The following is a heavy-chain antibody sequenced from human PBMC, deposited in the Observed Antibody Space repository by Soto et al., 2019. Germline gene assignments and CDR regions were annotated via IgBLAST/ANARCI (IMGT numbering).Heavy chain of an antibody. Sequence: QVQLVQSGAEVKKPGSSVKVSCKASGGTFSSYAISWVRQAPGQGLEWMGGIIPIFGTANYAQKFQGRVTITADESTSTDYMERSSLRSEDTAVYYCARGVYDFWSGYYGFGGYYFDYWGQGTLVTVSS. V-gene: IGHV1-69*01. CDR3: ARGVYDFWSGYYGFGGYYFDY. D-gene: IGHD3-3*01. CDR1: GGTFSSYA. CDR2: IIPIFGTA. J-gene: IGHJ4*02.